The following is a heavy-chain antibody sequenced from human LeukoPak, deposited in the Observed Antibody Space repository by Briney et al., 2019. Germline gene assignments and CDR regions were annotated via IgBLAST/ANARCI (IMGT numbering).Heavy chain of an antibody. CDR3: ARGTGYNPYFDY. CDR2: VSDSGSSA. V-gene: IGHV3-23*01. D-gene: IGHD5-24*01. Sequence: GGSLRLSCAASGFTFRNYGMSWVRQAPGKGLEWVSVVSDSGSSAYYTDSVKGRFTISRDNSKNTLYLEMNSLRAEDTAVYYCARGTGYNPYFDYWGQGTLVTVSS. CDR1: GFTFRNYG. J-gene: IGHJ4*02.